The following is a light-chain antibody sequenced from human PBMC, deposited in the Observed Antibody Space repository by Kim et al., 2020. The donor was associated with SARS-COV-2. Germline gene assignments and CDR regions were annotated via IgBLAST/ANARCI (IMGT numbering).Light chain of an antibody. CDR1: SSDVGGYNY. CDR2: DVS. CDR3: SSYTRSSTLV. J-gene: IGLJ2*01. V-gene: IGLV2-14*03. Sequence: GQSITISCNGNSSDVGGYNYVAWYQQHPGKAPKLMIYDVSNRPSGVSNRFSGSKSGNTASLTISGLQAEDEADYYCSSYTRSSTLVFGGGTQLTVL.